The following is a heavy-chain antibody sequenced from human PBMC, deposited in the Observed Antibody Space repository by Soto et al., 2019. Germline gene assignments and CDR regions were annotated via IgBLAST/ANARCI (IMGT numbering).Heavy chain of an antibody. D-gene: IGHD5-12*01. V-gene: IGHV4-4*02. J-gene: IGHJ4*02. CDR2: IYHSGST. Sequence: PSETLSLTSAVSGGSISSSNWWSWVRQPPGKGLEWIGEIYHSGSTNYNPSLKSRLTITKDTSKNQVVLTMTNVGPVDTATYFCAHIDPEIVTVGGHGGFDYWGQGTLVTVSS. CDR3: AHIDPEIVTVGGHGGFDY. CDR1: GGSISSSNW.